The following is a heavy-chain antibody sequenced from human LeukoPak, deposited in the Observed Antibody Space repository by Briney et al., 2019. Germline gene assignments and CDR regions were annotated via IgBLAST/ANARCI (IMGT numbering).Heavy chain of an antibody. CDR1: GFTFSSYA. D-gene: IGHD3-10*01. CDR3: AKGGVMVRGVIIGYYGMDV. J-gene: IGHJ6*04. CDR2: ISGSGGST. Sequence: PGGSLRLSCAASGFTFSSYAMSWVRQAPGKGLEWVSAISGSGGSTYYADSVKGRFTISRDNSKNTLYLQMNSLRAEDTAVYYCAKGGVMVRGVIIGYYGMDVWGKGTTVTVSS. V-gene: IGHV3-23*01.